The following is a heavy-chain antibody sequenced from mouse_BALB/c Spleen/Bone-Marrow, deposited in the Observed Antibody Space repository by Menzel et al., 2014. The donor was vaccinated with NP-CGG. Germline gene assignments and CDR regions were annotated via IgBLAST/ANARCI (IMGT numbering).Heavy chain of an antibody. Sequence: VQLQQSGAELVKPGASVKLSCKASGYTFTSYWMHWVKQRPGQGLEWIGEINPSNGRTNYNEKFKSRATLTADKSSSTASMQRSILTYEDSAVYYGARDYCDEGRFPYWGEGTLVIVSS. V-gene: IGHV1S81*02. J-gene: IGHJ3*01. CDR3: ARDYCDEGRFPY. CDR2: INPSNGRT. D-gene: IGHD2-4*01. CDR1: GYTFTSYW.